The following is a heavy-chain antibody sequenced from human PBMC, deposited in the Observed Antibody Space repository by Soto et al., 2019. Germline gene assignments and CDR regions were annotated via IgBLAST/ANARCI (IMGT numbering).Heavy chain of an antibody. D-gene: IGHD3-16*02. Sequence: PSETLSLTCTVSGGSISSGDYYWSWIRQPPGKGLEWIGYIYHSGSTYYNPSLKSRVTISVDTSKNQFSLKLSSVTAADTAVYYCARGRTYYDYIWGSYRSNWFDPWGQGTLVTVSS. CDR1: GGSISSGDYY. V-gene: IGHV4-30-4*01. J-gene: IGHJ5*02. CDR2: IYHSGST. CDR3: ARGRTYYDYIWGSYRSNWFDP.